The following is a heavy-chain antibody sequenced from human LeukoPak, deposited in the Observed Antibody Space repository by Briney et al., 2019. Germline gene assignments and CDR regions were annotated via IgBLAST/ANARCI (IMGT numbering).Heavy chain of an antibody. CDR1: GGTFSSYA. Sequence: ASVEVACKASGGTFSSYAISWVRQAPGQGLEWMGRIIPIFGTANYAQKFQGRVTITTDESTSTAYMELSSLRSEDTAVYYCARADVVVTSFDYWGQGTLVTVSS. D-gene: IGHD2-21*02. CDR3: ARADVVVTSFDY. CDR2: IIPIFGTA. J-gene: IGHJ4*02. V-gene: IGHV1-69*05.